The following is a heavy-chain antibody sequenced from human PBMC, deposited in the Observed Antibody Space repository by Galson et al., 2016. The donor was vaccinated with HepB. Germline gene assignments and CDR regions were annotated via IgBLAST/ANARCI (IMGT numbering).Heavy chain of an antibody. CDR2: INYSGST. CDR1: GGSVSAANFY. Sequence: ETLSLTCIVSGGSVSAANFYWGWIRQPPGKGLEWVGSINYSGSTYYNPSLKSRVTISVDTSKNQFSLKLSSVTAADTAVYYCARHLNYGSYYFDYWGLGTLVTVSS. J-gene: IGHJ4*02. D-gene: IGHD4-17*01. V-gene: IGHV4-39*01. CDR3: ARHLNYGSYYFDY.